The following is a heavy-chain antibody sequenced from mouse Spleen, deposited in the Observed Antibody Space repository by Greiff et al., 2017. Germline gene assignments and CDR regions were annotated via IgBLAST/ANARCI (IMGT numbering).Heavy chain of an antibody. J-gene: IGHJ2*01. D-gene: IGHD1-1*01. CDR1: GYSITSGYS. CDR3: ARNYGSSFFDY. V-gene: IGHV3-6*01. CDR2: ISYDGSN. Sequence: DVKLQESGPGLVKPSQSLSLTCSVTGYSITSGYSWNWIRQFPGNKLEWMGYISYDGSNNYNPSLKNRISITRDTSKNQFFLKLNSVTTEDTATYYCARNYGSSFFDYWGQGTTLTVSS.